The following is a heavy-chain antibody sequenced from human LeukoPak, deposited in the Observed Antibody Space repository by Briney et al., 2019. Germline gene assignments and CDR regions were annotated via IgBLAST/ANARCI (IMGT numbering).Heavy chain of an antibody. CDR3: VRLRRNNDRSGYYYYYDY. V-gene: IGHV3-21*01. CDR2: ISVRSNYR. Sequence: PGGCLRLSCAASGCTFSDFSVNWVRQAPGKGLEWVSSISVRSNYRYYADSVRGRFTISRDDARDSLFLQMNSLRAEDTAVYFCVRLRRNNDRSGYYYYYDYWGQGTLVTVSS. CDR1: GCTFSDFS. D-gene: IGHD3-22*01. J-gene: IGHJ4*02.